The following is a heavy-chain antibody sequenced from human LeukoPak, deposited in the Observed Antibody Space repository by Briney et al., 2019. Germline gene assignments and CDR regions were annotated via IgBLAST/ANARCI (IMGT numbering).Heavy chain of an antibody. V-gene: IGHV4-39*01. D-gene: IGHD6-13*01. Sequence: SETLSLTCTVSGGSISSSSYYWGWIRQPPGKGLEWIGSIYYSGSTYCNPSLKSRVTISVDTSKNQFSLKLSSVTAADTAVYYCARQVIAAAGNDYWGQGTLVTVSS. CDR3: ARQVIAAAGNDY. J-gene: IGHJ4*02. CDR2: IYYSGST. CDR1: GGSISSSSYY.